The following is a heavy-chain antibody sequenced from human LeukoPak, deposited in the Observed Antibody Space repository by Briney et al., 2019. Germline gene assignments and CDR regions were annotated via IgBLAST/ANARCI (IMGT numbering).Heavy chain of an antibody. CDR3: ARDDGFDP. CDR1: GFSFNDYS. V-gene: IGHV3-48*04. Sequence: PGGSLRLSCVASGFSFNDYSMNWVRQAPGKGLEWISYITSSSSSIYYADSVKGRFTISRDNAKNTLYLQMNSLRAEDTAVYYCARDDGFDPWGQGTLVTVSS. J-gene: IGHJ5*02. CDR2: ITSSSSSI.